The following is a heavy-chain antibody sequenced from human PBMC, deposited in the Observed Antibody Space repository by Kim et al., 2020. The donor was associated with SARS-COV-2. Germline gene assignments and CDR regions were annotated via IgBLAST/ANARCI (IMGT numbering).Heavy chain of an antibody. CDR3: ARHRDYYYGMDV. V-gene: IGHV5-51*01. J-gene: IGHJ6*02. Sequence: YSASIQGQVTISADESISTDYLQWSSLKASDTAMYYCARHRDYYYGMDVWGQGTTVTVSS.